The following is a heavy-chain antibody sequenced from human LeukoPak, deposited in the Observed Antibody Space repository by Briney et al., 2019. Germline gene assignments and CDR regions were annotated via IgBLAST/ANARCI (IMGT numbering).Heavy chain of an antibody. Sequence: GGSLRLSCAASGFTVTSTYITWDRQAPGKGLEWVSIIHISGSTYYADSVRGRFTVSRDNSKNTVYLQMNSLRAEDTAVYYCARAVEYLPLDYWGQGTLVAVSS. CDR2: IHISGST. CDR1: GFTVTSTY. V-gene: IGHV3-66*01. CDR3: ARAVEYLPLDY. D-gene: IGHD2/OR15-2a*01. J-gene: IGHJ4*02.